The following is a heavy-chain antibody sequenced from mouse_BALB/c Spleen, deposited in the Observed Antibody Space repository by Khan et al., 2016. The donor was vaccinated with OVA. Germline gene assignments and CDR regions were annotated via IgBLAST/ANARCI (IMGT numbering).Heavy chain of an antibody. CDR3: TRHGYVAWFTY. J-gene: IGHJ3*01. Sequence: VQLKQSGPELMKPGTSVKISCKASGYSFTTYYIHWVIQTHGKSLEWIGYIDPFSGGTTYNQKFKGKATLTVDKSSSTAYIHLSNLTSEDSAVFYCTRHGYVAWFTYWGQGTLVTVSA. CDR2: IDPFSGGT. V-gene: IGHV1S135*01. D-gene: IGHD2-2*01. CDR1: GYSFTTYY.